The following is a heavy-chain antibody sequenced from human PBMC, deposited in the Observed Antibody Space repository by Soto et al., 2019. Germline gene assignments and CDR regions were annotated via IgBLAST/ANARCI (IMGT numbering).Heavy chain of an antibody. J-gene: IGHJ4*02. V-gene: IGHV1-3*01. Sequence: ASVKVSCKASGYTFTSYAIHWVRQAPGQRLEWMGWINAGNGNTKYSQKFQGRVTITRDTSASTAYMELSSLRSEDTALYYCARILGYCSGGSCDSWGQGTQVTVSS. CDR2: INAGNGNT. D-gene: IGHD2-15*01. CDR3: ARILGYCSGGSCDS. CDR1: GYTFTSYA.